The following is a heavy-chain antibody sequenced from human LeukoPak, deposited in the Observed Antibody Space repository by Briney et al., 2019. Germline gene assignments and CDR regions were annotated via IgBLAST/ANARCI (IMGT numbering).Heavy chain of an antibody. CDR3: AKSNGYGLVDI. D-gene: IGHD3-10*01. J-gene: IGHJ3*02. V-gene: IGHV4-39*07. Sequence: SETLSLTCTLSVGSISTSNYYWGWIRHPPGKGLEWIGNIFYSGSTYYSPSLESRVTISLDTSRNQFSRKLNAVTAADTAVYYCAKSNGYGLVDIGGQGTMVTVSS. CDR2: IFYSGST. CDR1: VGSISTSNYY.